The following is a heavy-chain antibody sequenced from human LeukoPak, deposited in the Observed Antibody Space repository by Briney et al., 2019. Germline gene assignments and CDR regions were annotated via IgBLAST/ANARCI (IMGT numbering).Heavy chain of an antibody. CDR3: ARGMGSWYRNWFDP. D-gene: IGHD6-13*01. J-gene: IGHJ5*02. V-gene: IGHV3-33*01. Sequence: GGSLRLSCAASGFTFSSYGMHWVRQAPGKGLEWVAVIWYDGSNKYYADSVKGRFTTSRDNSKNTLYLQMNSLRAEDTAVYYCARGMGSWYRNWFDPWGQGTLVTVSS. CDR1: GFTFSSYG. CDR2: IWYDGSNK.